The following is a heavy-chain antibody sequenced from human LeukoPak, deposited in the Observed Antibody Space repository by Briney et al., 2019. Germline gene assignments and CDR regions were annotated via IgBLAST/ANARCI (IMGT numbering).Heavy chain of an antibody. Sequence: ASETLSLTCAVYGGSFSGYYWSWIRQPPGKGLEWIGEINHSGSTNYNPSLKSRVTISVDTSKNQFSLKLSSVTAADTAVYYCARGPAVAGFDYWGQGTLVTVSS. D-gene: IGHD6-19*01. CDR1: GGSFSGYY. CDR3: ARGPAVAGFDY. V-gene: IGHV4-34*01. J-gene: IGHJ4*02. CDR2: INHSGST.